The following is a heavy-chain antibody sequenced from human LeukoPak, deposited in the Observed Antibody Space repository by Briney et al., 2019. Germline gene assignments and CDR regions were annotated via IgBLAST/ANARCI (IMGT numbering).Heavy chain of an antibody. D-gene: IGHD7-27*01. V-gene: IGHV4-39*01. CDR1: GGSISSSGYS. Sequence: PSETLSLTCTVSGGSISSSGYSWGWIRQPPGKGLEWIGNINYSGSTCYNPSLKSRVTIFVDTSKNQFSLKVTSVTAADTAVYFCARRVTGDLRRFDYWGQGTLVTVSS. CDR3: ARRVTGDLRRFDY. CDR2: INYSGST. J-gene: IGHJ4*02.